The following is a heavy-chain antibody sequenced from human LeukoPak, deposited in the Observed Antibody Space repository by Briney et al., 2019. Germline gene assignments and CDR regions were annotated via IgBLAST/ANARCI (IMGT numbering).Heavy chain of an antibody. Sequence: SETLSLTCAVYGGSFSGYYWSWIRQPPGKGLEWIGEINHSGSTNYNPSLKSRVTISVDTSKNQFSLKLSSVTAADTAVYYCARDLVVVAATGYNWFDPWGQGTLVTVSS. CDR2: INHSGST. V-gene: IGHV4-34*01. J-gene: IGHJ5*02. D-gene: IGHD2-15*01. CDR3: ARDLVVVAATGYNWFDP. CDR1: GGSFSGYY.